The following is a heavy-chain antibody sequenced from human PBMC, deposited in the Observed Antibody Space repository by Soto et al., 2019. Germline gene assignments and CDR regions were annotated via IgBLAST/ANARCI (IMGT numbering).Heavy chain of an antibody. J-gene: IGHJ4*02. Sequence: KTGGSLRLSCAASGFTFSSYSMNWVRQAPGKGLEWVSSISSSSSYIYYADSVKGRFTISRDNAKNSLYLQMNSLRAEDTAVYYCARDKDPEQWWNEPAGDFPGYWGQGTLVTVSS. CDR3: ARDKDPEQWWNEPAGDFPGY. CDR2: ISSSSSYI. V-gene: IGHV3-21*01. CDR1: GFTFSSYS. D-gene: IGHD1-1*01.